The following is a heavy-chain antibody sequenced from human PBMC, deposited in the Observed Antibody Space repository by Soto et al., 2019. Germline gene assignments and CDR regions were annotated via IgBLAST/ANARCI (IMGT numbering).Heavy chain of an antibody. J-gene: IGHJ4*02. CDR3: ARDRGRTHLDYFDY. CDR2: INPNSGGT. Sequence: ASVKVSCKASGYTFTGYYMHWLRQAPGQGLEWMGWINPNSGGTNYAQKFQGWVTMTRDTSISTAYMELSRLRSDDTAVYYCARDRGRTHLDYFDYWGQGTLVTVSS. D-gene: IGHD3-10*01. V-gene: IGHV1-2*04. CDR1: GYTFTGYY.